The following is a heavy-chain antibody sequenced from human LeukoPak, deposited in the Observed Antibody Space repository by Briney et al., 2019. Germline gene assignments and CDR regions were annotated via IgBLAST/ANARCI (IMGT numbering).Heavy chain of an antibody. J-gene: IGHJ4*02. CDR2: ISSSGSTI. D-gene: IGHD3-22*01. V-gene: IGHV3-48*03. CDR3: ARNFHRRLYDSSGYYPY. CDR1: GFTFSSYE. Sequence: GGSLRLSCAASGFTFSSYEMNWVRQAPGKGLEWVSYISSSGSTIYYADSVKGRFTISRDNAKNSLYLQMNSLRAEDTAVYYCARNFHRRLYDSSGYYPYWGQGTLVTVSS.